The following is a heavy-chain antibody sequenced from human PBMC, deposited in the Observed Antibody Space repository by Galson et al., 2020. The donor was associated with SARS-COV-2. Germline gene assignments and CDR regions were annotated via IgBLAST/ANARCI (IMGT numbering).Heavy chain of an antibody. CDR1: GFIFNNYA. Sequence: GGSLRLSCAASGFIFNNYAMTWVRQAPGKGLEWVSGITAGGYSTYYSDSVRGRFTISRDSSKNTLYLQMNSLRAEDTAVYYCAKPIEDGNAKYYYGLDVWGQGTTVTVSS. D-gene: IGHD2-15*01. CDR3: AKPIEDGNAKYYYGLDV. V-gene: IGHV3-23*01. CDR2: ITAGGYST. J-gene: IGHJ6*02.